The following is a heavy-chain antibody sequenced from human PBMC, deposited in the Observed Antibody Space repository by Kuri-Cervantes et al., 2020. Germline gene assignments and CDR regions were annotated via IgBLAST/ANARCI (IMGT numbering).Heavy chain of an antibody. D-gene: IGHD5-18*01. CDR2: IYYSGST. CDR1: GGSVSSGSYY. J-gene: IGHJ4*02. CDR3: YRARGVDTAMVTSGDYFDY. V-gene: IGHV4-61*01. Sequence: SETLSLTCTVSGGSVSSGSYYWSWIRQPPGKGLEWIGYIYYSGSTYYNPSLKSRVTISVDTSKNQFYLKLSSVTAADTAVYYCYRARGVDTAMVTSGDYFDYWGQGTLVTVSS.